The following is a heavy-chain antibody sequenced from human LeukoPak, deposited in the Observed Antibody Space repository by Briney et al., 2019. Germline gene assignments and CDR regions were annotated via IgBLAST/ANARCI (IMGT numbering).Heavy chain of an antibody. CDR3: ARGGNAFDY. CDR1: GVSISNYY. J-gene: IGHJ4*02. Sequence: PSETLSLTCTVSGVSISNYYWSWIRQPPGKGLEWIGYIYYSGSTNYNPSLKSRVIISVDTSKNQFSLKLSSVTAADTAVYYCARGGNAFDYWGQGTLVTVSS. V-gene: IGHV4-59*01. CDR2: IYYSGST. D-gene: IGHD4-23*01.